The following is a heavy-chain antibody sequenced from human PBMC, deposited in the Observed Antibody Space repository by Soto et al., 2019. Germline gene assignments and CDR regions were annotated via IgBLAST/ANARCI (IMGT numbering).Heavy chain of an antibody. CDR3: THRVLRTVLGLVTQNANYFDF. V-gene: IGHV2-5*02. D-gene: IGHD3-3*01. Sequence: QITLNEAGPTQVKPRQTLTLTCTFSGFSLTPSGVGVGWIRQSPGKAPEWLARIYWVDDKRYRPSLKSSITITEDTSKNVVVLMMGVLSAADTANYYWTHRVLRTVLGLVTQNANYFDFWGQGTPVAVSS. CDR2: IYWVDDK. J-gene: IGHJ4*02. CDR1: GFSLTPSGVG.